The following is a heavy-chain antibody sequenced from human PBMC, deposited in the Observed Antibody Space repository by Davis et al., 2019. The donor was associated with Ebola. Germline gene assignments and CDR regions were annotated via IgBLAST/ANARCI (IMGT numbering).Heavy chain of an antibody. V-gene: IGHV4-39*07. CDR3: ARDLRYDSSGYDYYFYMDV. Sequence: PSETLSLTCTVSGGSISSSSYYWGWIRQPPGKGLEWIGSIYYSGSTYYKPSLKSRVTISLGTSKNQFSLNLYSVTAADTAVYYCARDLRYDSSGYDYYFYMDVWGKGTTVTVSS. D-gene: IGHD3-22*01. J-gene: IGHJ6*03. CDR2: IYYSGST. CDR1: GGSISSSSYY.